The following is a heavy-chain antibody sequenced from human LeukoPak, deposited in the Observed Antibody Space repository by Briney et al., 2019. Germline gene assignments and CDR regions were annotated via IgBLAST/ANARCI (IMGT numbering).Heavy chain of an antibody. Sequence: GASVKVSCKASGYTFTSYDINWVRQATGQGLEWMGWMNPNSGNTGYAQKFQGRVTMTRNTSISTAYMELSSLRSEDTAVYYCARDQLRPPYDFWSGYYPSYYYYYGMDVWGQGTTVTVSS. D-gene: IGHD3-3*01. CDR1: GYTFTSYD. CDR3: ARDQLRPPYDFWSGYYPSYYYYYGMDV. CDR2: MNPNSGNT. V-gene: IGHV1-8*01. J-gene: IGHJ6*02.